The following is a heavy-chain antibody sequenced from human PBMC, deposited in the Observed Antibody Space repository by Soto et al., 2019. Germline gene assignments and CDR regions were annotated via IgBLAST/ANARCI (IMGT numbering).Heavy chain of an antibody. CDR3: SSVEIVPAALNYYHYPMDV. CDR1: GYSFTSYW. D-gene: IGHD2-2*01. J-gene: IGHJ6*02. V-gene: IGHV5-10-1*01. CDR2: IDPSDSYT. Sequence: GESLKISCNGSGYSFTSYWINWVRQMPGKGLEWMGRIDPSDSYTNYSPSFQGHVTISADKSIRTAYLQWSSLRASDTAMYYCSSVEIVPAALNYYHYPMDVWGQGTKVTV.